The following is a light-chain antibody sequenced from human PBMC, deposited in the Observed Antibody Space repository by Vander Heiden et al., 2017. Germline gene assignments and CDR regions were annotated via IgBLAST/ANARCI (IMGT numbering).Light chain of an antibody. Sequence: QSALTPPASVSGSPGQSINISCPGSSSDVGGYNYVSWYQQHPGKAPKVVIHDVSNRPSGGSDRFSGSKSGNTASLTISGLQAEDDADYYCSSYTSSSTWVFGGGTKLTVL. CDR3: SSYTSSSTWV. J-gene: IGLJ3*02. CDR1: SSDVGGYNY. V-gene: IGLV2-14*03. CDR2: DVS.